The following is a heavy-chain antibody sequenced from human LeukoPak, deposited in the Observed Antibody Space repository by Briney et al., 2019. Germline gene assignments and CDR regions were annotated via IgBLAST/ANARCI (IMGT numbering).Heavy chain of an antibody. CDR3: ATPAAPYYYDSSGYYPLVV. V-gene: IGHV1-24*01. Sequence: ASVKISCKVSGYTLTELSMHWVRQAPGKELEWMGGFDPEDGETIYAQKFQGRVTMTEDTSTDTAYMELSSLRSEDTAVYYCATPAAPYYYDSSGYYPLVVWGQGTLVTVSS. D-gene: IGHD3-22*01. J-gene: IGHJ4*02. CDR1: GYTLTELS. CDR2: FDPEDGET.